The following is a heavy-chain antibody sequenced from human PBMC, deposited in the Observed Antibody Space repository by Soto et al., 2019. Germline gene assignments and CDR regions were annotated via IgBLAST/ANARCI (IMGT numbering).Heavy chain of an antibody. D-gene: IGHD3-22*01. CDR1: GYTLTGYG. J-gene: IGHJ6*02. V-gene: IGHV1-18*04. Sequence: ASMKVSRKPSGYTLTGYGIIWVRQAPVQVIEWMGWISAYNGNTNYAQKLQGRVTMTTDTSTSTAYMELRSLRSDDTAVYYCARVLSYYYDSSGKDPYGMDVWGQGTTVTV. CDR2: ISAYNGNT. CDR3: ARVLSYYYDSSGKDPYGMDV.